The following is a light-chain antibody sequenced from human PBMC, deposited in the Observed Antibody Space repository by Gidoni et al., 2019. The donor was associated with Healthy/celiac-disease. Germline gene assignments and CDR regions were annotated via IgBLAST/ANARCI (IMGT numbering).Light chain of an antibody. CDR3: CSYAGSYV. J-gene: IGLJ1*01. CDR2: DVS. CDR1: SSDVGGSNY. Sequence: SALTQPRTVSGYPGQSVTISCTATSSDVGGSNYVSWYQQHPGKAPKLMIYDVSTRPSGVPDRFAGSKSGNTASLTISGLQAEDEADYYCCSYAGSYVFGTGTKVTVL. V-gene: IGLV2-11*01.